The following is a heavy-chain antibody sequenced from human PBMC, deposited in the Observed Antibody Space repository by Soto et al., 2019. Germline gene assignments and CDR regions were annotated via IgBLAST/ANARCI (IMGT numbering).Heavy chain of an antibody. V-gene: IGHV4-30-4*01. CDR3: ARGHIRGGLLWFGELLSYYFDY. Sequence: QVQLQESSTGLVKPSQTLSLTCTVSGGSISSGDYYWSWIRQPPGKGLEWIGYIYYSGSTYYNPSLKSRVTISVDTSKNQFTLKLSSVTAADTAVYYCARGHIRGGLLWFGELLSYYFDYWGQGTLVTVSS. CDR2: IYYSGST. D-gene: IGHD3-10*01. J-gene: IGHJ4*02. CDR1: GGSISSGDYY.